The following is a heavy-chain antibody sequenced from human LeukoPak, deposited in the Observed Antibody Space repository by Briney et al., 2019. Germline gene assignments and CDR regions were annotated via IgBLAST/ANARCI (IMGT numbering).Heavy chain of an antibody. CDR3: SRRVYTSSSGFDY. Sequence: SETLSLTCTVSGGSISSGSYYWGWIRQPPGKGLEWIGTIYYSGSTYYNPSLKSRVTTSVDTSKNQFSLKLSSVTAADTAVYYCSRRVYTSSSGFDYWGQGTLVTVSS. V-gene: IGHV4-39*01. J-gene: IGHJ4*02. CDR2: IYYSGST. CDR1: GGSISSGSYY. D-gene: IGHD6-13*01.